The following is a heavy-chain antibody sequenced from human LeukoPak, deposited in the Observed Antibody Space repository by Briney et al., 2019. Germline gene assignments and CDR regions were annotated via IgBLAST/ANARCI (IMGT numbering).Heavy chain of an antibody. J-gene: IGHJ1*01. V-gene: IGHV3-9*01. CDR2: ISWNSGSI. Sequence: GRSLRLSCAASGFTFDDYAMHWVRQAPGEGLEWVSGISWNSGSIGYADSVKGRFTISRDNAKNSLYLQMNSLRAEDTALYYCAKDSGSYSGYFQHWGQGTLVTVSS. D-gene: IGHD1-26*01. CDR1: GFTFDDYA. CDR3: AKDSGSYSGYFQH.